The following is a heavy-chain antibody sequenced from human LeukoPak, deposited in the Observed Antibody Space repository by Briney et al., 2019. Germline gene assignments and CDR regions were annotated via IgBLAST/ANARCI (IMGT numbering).Heavy chain of an antibody. Sequence: GGSLRLSCAASEFTFSTSAMSWVRQAPGKGLEWVSVINSGGGTYYADSVKGRFTISRDNAKNTLYLQMNSLRAEDTAVYFCAATVTKIRVHDYWGQGTLVTVSS. D-gene: IGHD4-17*01. V-gene: IGHV3-66*01. CDR3: AATVTKIRVHDY. J-gene: IGHJ4*02. CDR2: INSGGGT. CDR1: EFTFSTSA.